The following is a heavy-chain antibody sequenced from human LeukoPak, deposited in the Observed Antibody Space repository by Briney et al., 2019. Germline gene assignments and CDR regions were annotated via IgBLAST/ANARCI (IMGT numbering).Heavy chain of an antibody. V-gene: IGHV3-7*04. CDR1: GFTLSSSR. J-gene: IGHJ4*02. CDR2: IKEDGSEK. CDR3: ARCRILAS. Sequence: PGGSLRLSRAGSGFTLSSSRMNWVRQAPGKGLEWVANIKEDGSEKYYVDSVKGRFTISRDNAKNSLYLQMNSLRAEDTAVYYCARCRILASWGQGTLVTVSS.